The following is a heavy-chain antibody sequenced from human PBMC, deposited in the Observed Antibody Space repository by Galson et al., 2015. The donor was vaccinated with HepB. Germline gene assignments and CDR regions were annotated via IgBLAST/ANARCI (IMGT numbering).Heavy chain of an antibody. CDR3: ARAEVVVVPAAPFRGDNWFDP. D-gene: IGHD2-2*01. CDR1: GGTFSSYA. CDR2: IIPIFGTA. V-gene: IGHV1-69*13. Sequence: SVKVSCKASGGTFSSYAISWVRQAPGQGLEWMGGIIPIFGTANYAQKFQGRVTITADESTSTAYMELSSLRSEDTAVYYCARAEVVVVPAAPFRGDNWFDPWGQGTLVTVSS. J-gene: IGHJ5*02.